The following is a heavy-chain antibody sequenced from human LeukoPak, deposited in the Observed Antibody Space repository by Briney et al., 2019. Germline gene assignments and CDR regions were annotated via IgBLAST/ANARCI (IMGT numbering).Heavy chain of an antibody. CDR3: ARYRIAVAGRVNAFDI. D-gene: IGHD6-19*01. Sequence: SETLSLTCTVSGGSISSSTYYWGWIRQPPGKGLAWIGSISYTGITYYNPSLKSRVTISVDRSKNQFSLKLSSVTAADTAVYYCARYRIAVAGRVNAFDIWGQGTMVTVSS. J-gene: IGHJ3*02. CDR2: ISYTGIT. V-gene: IGHV4-39*07. CDR1: GGSISSSTYY.